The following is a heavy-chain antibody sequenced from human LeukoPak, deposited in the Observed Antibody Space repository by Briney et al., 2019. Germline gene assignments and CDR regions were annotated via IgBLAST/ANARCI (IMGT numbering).Heavy chain of an antibody. Sequence: ASVKVSCKASGYTFTDYIVHWVRQAPGQGLEWMGWISAYNGNTNYAQKLQGRVTMTTDTSTSTAYMELRSLRSDDTAVYYCARDGPTTVTEYNWFDPWGQGTLVTVSS. CDR1: GYTFTDYI. J-gene: IGHJ5*02. CDR3: ARDGPTTVTEYNWFDP. V-gene: IGHV1-18*04. CDR2: ISAYNGNT. D-gene: IGHD4-11*01.